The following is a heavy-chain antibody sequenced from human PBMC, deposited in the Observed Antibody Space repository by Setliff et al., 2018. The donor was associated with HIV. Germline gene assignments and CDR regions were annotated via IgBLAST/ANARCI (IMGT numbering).Heavy chain of an antibody. CDR3: ARGGASSLPLDY. CDR1: RFTFSNYW. CDR2: IKQDGSEK. V-gene: IGHV3-7*01. J-gene: IGHJ4*01. D-gene: IGHD6-13*01. Sequence: PGGSLRLSCAASRFTFSNYWMSWVRQAPGKGLEWVANIKQDGSEKYYMYSVKGRFTISRDNAKNSLYLQMNSLRADDTAIYYCARGGASSLPLDYWGHGTLVTVSS.